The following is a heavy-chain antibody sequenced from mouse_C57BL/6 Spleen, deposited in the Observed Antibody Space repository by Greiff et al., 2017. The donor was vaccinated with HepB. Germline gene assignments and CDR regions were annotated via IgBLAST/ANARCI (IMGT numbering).Heavy chain of an antibody. Sequence: VQLQQSGAELARPGASVKMSCKASGYTFTSYTMHWVKQRPGQGLEWIGYINPSSGYTKYNQKFKDKATLTADKSSSTAYMQLSSLTSEDSAVYYCARKGIYYDYPGYFDYWGQGTTLTVSS. V-gene: IGHV1-4*01. J-gene: IGHJ2*01. CDR1: GYTFTSYT. D-gene: IGHD2-4*01. CDR2: INPSSGYT. CDR3: ARKGIYYDYPGYFDY.